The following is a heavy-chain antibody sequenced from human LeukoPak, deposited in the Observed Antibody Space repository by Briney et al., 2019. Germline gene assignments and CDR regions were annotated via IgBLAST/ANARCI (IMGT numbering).Heavy chain of an antibody. CDR1: GYTFTGYY. D-gene: IGHD2-21*02. J-gene: IGHJ4*02. CDR2: INPSGGST. V-gene: IGHV1-46*01. Sequence: ASVKVSCKASGYTFTGYYMHWVRQAPGQGLEWMGIINPSGGSTSYAQKFQGRVTMTRDMSTSTVYMELSSLRSEDTAVYYCARIGVRGGDLYWFDYWGQGTLVTVSS. CDR3: ARIGVRGGDLYWFDY.